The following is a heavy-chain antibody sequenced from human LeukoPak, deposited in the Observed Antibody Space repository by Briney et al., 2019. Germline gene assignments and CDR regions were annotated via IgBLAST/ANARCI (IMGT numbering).Heavy chain of an antibody. V-gene: IGHV1-24*01. CDR1: GYTLTELS. D-gene: IGHD3-10*01. Sequence: ASVKVSCKVSGYTLTELSMHWVRQAPGKGLEWMGGFDPEDGETIYAQKFQGRVTMTEDTSTDTAYMELSSLRSEDTAVYYCATGRDYYGSGSYYRGCWFDPWGQGTLVTVSS. CDR3: ATGRDYYGSGSYYRGCWFDP. J-gene: IGHJ5*02. CDR2: FDPEDGET.